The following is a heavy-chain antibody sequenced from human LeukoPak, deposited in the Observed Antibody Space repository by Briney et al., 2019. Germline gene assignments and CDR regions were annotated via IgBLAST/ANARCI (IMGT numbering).Heavy chain of an antibody. D-gene: IGHD2-15*01. V-gene: IGHV3-23*01. CDR3: AKDGRPYCRGGSCYFGY. J-gene: IGHJ4*02. CDR2: ISGSGGST. CDR1: GFTFSSYA. Sequence: GGSLRLSCAASGFTFSSYAMSWVRQAPGKGLEWVSAISGSGGSTYYADSVKGRFTISRDNSKNTLYLQMNSLRAEDTAVYYCAKDGRPYCRGGSCYFGYWGQGTLVTVSS.